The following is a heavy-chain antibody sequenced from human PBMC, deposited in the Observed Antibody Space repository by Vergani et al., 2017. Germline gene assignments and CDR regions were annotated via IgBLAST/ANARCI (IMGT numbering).Heavy chain of an antibody. CDR2: ISSSSSYI. CDR1: GFTFSSYS. Sequence: VQLVESGGGLVKPGGSLRLSCAASGFTFSSYSMNWVRQAPGKGREWVSSISSSSSYIYYADSVKGRFTISRDNAKNSMYLQMNSLRAEDTAVYYCARDLFYYDSSGYDSGFFDYWGQGTLVTVSS. CDR3: ARDLFYYDSSGYDSGFFDY. J-gene: IGHJ4*02. D-gene: IGHD3-22*01. V-gene: IGHV3-21*01.